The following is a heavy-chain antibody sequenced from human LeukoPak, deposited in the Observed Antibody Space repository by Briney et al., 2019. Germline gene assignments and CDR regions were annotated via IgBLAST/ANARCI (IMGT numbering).Heavy chain of an antibody. Sequence: ASVKVSCKTSGYTFTGYYMHWVRQAPGQGLEWMGRINPNSGGTNYAQKFQGRVTVTSDTSISTAYMELNNLSSDDTAVYYCARDVEARTWGLGNYWGQGTLVTVSS. D-gene: IGHD7-27*01. CDR2: INPNSGGT. J-gene: IGHJ4*02. CDR1: GYTFTGYY. CDR3: ARDVEARTWGLGNY. V-gene: IGHV1-2*06.